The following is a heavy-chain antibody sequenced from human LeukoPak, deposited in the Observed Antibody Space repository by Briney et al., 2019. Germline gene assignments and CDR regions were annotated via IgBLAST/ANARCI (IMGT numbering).Heavy chain of an antibody. Sequence: GGSLRLPCAASGFTFSTYAMSWVRQAPGKGLEWVSTISDSGANTYYADSVRGRFTISRDNSKNTLYLQKNSLRADDTAIYYCAKSMTLQWRGFFDLWGRGTHVTVSS. D-gene: IGHD6-19*01. V-gene: IGHV3-23*01. J-gene: IGHJ2*01. CDR2: ISDSGANT. CDR3: AKSMTLQWRGFFDL. CDR1: GFTFSTYA.